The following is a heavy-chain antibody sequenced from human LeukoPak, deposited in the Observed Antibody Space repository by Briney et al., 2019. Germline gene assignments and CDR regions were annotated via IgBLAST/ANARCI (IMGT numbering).Heavy chain of an antibody. J-gene: IGHJ4*02. D-gene: IGHD3-22*01. CDR3: ARDVNYYDSSGYYFDY. CDR1: GLTFSSYS. V-gene: IGHV3-21*01. CDR2: ISSSSSYI. Sequence: GGSLRLSCAASGLTFSSYSMNWVRQAPGKGLEWVSSISSSSSYIYYADSVKGRFTISRDNAKNSLYLQMNSLRAEDTAVYYCARDVNYYDSSGYYFDYWGQGTLVTVSS.